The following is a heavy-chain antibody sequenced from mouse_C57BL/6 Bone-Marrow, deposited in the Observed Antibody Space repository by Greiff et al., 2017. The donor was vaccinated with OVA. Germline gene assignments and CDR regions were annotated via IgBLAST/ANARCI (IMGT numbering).Heavy chain of an antibody. D-gene: IGHD2-3*01. Sequence: VHVKQSGTVLARPGASVKMSCKTSGYTFTSYWMHWVKQRPGQGLEWIGAIYPGNSDTSYNQKFKGKAKLTAVTSASTAYMELSSLTNEDSAVYYCTRSRWLLLNYFDYWGQGTTLTVSS. J-gene: IGHJ2*01. CDR3: TRSRWLLLNYFDY. CDR2: IYPGNSDT. V-gene: IGHV1-5*01. CDR1: GYTFTSYW.